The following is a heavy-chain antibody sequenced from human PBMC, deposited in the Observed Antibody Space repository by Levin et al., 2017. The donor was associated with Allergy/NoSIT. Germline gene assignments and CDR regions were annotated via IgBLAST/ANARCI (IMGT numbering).Heavy chain of an antibody. D-gene: IGHD3-16*02. CDR2: IERDGSET. V-gene: IGHV3-7*01. Sequence: LSLTCAASGFTFTTFWMTWVRQAPGKGLEWVANIERDGSETCYVDSVKGRFTISRDNAKNSVYLQMNSLRVDDTAVYYCAREEGWGYHYGMDVWGQGTTVTVSS. CDR1: GFTFTTFW. J-gene: IGHJ6*02. CDR3: AREEGWGYHYGMDV.